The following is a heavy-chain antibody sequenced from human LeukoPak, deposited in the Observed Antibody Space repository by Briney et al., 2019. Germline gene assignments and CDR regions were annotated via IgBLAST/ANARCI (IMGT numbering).Heavy chain of an antibody. CDR1: GYTFIDYF. Sequence: ASVKVSCKASGYTFIDYFIHWMRQTPRQGLEWLGWINPNSGVTRYAQKFRDRVTMTRDTAAYMELSSLKSDDTAVYYCVRAVSGTLGGAFDIWGQGTAVTVSS. CDR2: INPNSGVT. D-gene: IGHD1-7*01. V-gene: IGHV1-2*02. J-gene: IGHJ3*02. CDR3: VRAVSGTLGGAFDI.